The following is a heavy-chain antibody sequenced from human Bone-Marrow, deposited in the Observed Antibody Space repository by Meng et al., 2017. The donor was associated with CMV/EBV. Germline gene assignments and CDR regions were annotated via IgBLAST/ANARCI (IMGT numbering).Heavy chain of an antibody. CDR2: INWNGGSI. Sequence: SGFSFDEFGMNWVRLVPGKGLEWVSGINWNGGSIGYADSVKGRFTISRDNAKNSLYLQMNSLRVEDTALYYCARCRGSGSYYNPSDYWGQGTLVTVSS. CDR3: ARCRGSGSYYNPSDY. J-gene: IGHJ4*02. D-gene: IGHD3-10*01. CDR1: GFSFDEFG. V-gene: IGHV3-20*03.